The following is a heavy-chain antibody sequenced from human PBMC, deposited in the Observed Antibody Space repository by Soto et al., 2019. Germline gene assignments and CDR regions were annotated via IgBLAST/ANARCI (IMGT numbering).Heavy chain of an antibody. CDR3: ARETGTMIVEY. J-gene: IGHJ4*02. V-gene: IGHV1-69*02. D-gene: IGHD3-22*01. CDR2: IIPILGIA. Sequence: QVQLVQSGAEVKKPGSSVKVSCKASGGTFSSYTISWVRQAPGQGLEWMGRIIPILGIANYAQKFQGRVTITADKSTSTAYMELSHLRSEDTAVYYCARETGTMIVEYWGQGTLVTVSS. CDR1: GGTFSSYT.